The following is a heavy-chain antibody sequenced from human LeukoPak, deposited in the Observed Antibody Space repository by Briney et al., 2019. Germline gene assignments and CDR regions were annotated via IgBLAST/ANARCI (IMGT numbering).Heavy chain of an antibody. CDR3: AKEIGTYYFFDY. V-gene: IGHV3-23*01. D-gene: IGHD1-26*01. J-gene: IGHJ4*02. CDR2: ISSSGGST. Sequence: GGSLRLSCAASGFTLSNYAMSWVRQAPGKGLEWVSAISSSGGSTYYADSVKGRFTISRDNSRNTVYLQMNSLRAEDTAVYYCAKEIGTYYFFDYWGQGTLVTVSS. CDR1: GFTLSNYA.